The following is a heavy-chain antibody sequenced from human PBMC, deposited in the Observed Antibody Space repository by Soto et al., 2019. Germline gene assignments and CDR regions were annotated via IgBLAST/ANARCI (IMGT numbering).Heavy chain of an antibody. CDR2: IKADGSEL. Sequence: LRLSCAASGFVFSSSWMTWVRQAPGKGLEWVANIKADGSELYYADSVKGRFTISRDNARNSLYLQMSSLRAEDTAVYYCARESLLKSIPIYRYFYYGMDVWGQGTTVTVSS. J-gene: IGHJ6*02. V-gene: IGHV3-7*03. D-gene: IGHD2-2*02. CDR1: GFVFSSSW. CDR3: ARESLLKSIPIYRYFYYGMDV.